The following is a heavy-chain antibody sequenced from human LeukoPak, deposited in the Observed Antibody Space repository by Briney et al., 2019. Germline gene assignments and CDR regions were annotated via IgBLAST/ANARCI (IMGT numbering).Heavy chain of an antibody. J-gene: IGHJ5*02. CDR1: GFPFIEYS. CDR2: ISSSSSTI. CDR3: ARERLHPNWFDP. V-gene: IGHV3-48*04. D-gene: IGHD4-11*01. Sequence: QTGGSLRLSCTASGFPFIEYSMNWVRQAPGKGLEWVSYISSSSSTIYYADSVKGRFTISRDNAKNSLYLQMNSLRAEDTAVYYCARERLHPNWFDPWGQGTLVTVSS.